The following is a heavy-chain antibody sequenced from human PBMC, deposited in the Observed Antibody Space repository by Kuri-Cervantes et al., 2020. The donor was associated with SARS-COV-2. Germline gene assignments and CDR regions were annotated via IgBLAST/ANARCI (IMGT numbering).Heavy chain of an antibody. D-gene: IGHD6-13*01. CDR1: GGSFSGYY. CDR3: ARGRAAAGLY. Sequence: SQTLSLTCAVYGGSFSGYYWSWIRQPPGKGLEWIGEINHSGSTNYNPSLKSRVTISVDTSKNQFSLKLSSVTAADTAVYYCARGRAAAGLYWGQGTLVTVSS. CDR2: INHSGST. J-gene: IGHJ4*02. V-gene: IGHV4-34*01.